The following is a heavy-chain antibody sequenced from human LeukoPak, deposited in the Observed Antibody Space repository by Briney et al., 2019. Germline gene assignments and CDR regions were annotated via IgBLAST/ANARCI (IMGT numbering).Heavy chain of an antibody. CDR1: GFTFSSYS. V-gene: IGHV3-48*01. Sequence: GSLRLSCXASGFTFSSYSMNWVRQAPGKGLEWLSYISSSSSTIYYADSVKGRFTISRDNAKNSLYLQMNSLRAEDTAVYYCARRSSSKDYWGQGTLVTVSS. CDR3: ARRSSSKDY. J-gene: IGHJ4*02. D-gene: IGHD6-6*01. CDR2: ISSSSSTI.